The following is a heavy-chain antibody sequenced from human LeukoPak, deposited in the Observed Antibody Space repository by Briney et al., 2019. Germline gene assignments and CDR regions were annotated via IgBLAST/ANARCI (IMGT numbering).Heavy chain of an antibody. CDR3: AKARYSSGGNDAFDI. D-gene: IGHD6-19*01. CDR1: GFTFSSYG. Sequence: GRSLRLSCAASGFTFSSYGMHWVRQAPGKGLEGVAVIGYDGSNKYYADSVKGRFTISRDNSKNTLYLQMNSLRAEDTAVYYCAKARYSSGGNDAFDIWGQGTMVTVSS. J-gene: IGHJ3*02. V-gene: IGHV3-33*06. CDR2: IGYDGSNK.